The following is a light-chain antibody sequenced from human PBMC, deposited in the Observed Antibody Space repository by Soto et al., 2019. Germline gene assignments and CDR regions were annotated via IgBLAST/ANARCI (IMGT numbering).Light chain of an antibody. CDR1: SSNIGSNY. J-gene: IGLJ2*01. CDR2: SNN. Sequence: QSVLTQPPSASGTPGQRVTISCSGSSSNIGSNYVNWYQQLPGTAPKLLIYSNNQRPSGVPGPFSASKSGPSASLAISGPQSEDEADYYCAAWDDSLNGVIFGGGTKVTVL. CDR3: AAWDDSLNGVI. V-gene: IGLV1-44*01.